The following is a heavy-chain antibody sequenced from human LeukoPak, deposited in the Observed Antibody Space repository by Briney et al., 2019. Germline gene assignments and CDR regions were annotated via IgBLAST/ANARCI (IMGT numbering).Heavy chain of an antibody. CDR3: ARAKDIVVVPAAPSPDWFDP. CDR2: IYYSGST. D-gene: IGHD2-2*01. Sequence: SETLSLTCTVSGGSISSSSYYWGWIRQPPGKGLEWIGSIYYSGSTYYNPSLKSRITISVDTSKNQFSLKLSSVTAADTAVYYCARAKDIVVVPAAPSPDWFDPWGQGTLVTVSS. V-gene: IGHV4-39*07. J-gene: IGHJ5*02. CDR1: GGSISSSSYY.